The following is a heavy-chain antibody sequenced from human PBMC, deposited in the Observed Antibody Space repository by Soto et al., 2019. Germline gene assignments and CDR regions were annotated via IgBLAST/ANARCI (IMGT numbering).Heavy chain of an antibody. CDR2: MNPNSGNT. Sequence: QVQLVQSGAEVKKPGASVKVSCKASGYTFTSYDINWVRQATGQGLEWMGWMNPNSGNTGYAQKFQGRVTMTRNTSISTAYMELSSLRSEDTAVYYCARGAYVLRFLEWLDYNWFDPWGQGTLVTVSS. CDR3: ARGAYVLRFLEWLDYNWFDP. V-gene: IGHV1-8*01. J-gene: IGHJ5*02. D-gene: IGHD3-3*01. CDR1: GYTFTSYD.